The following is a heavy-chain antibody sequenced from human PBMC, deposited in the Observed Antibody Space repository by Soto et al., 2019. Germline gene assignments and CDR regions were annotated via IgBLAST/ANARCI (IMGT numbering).Heavy chain of an antibody. V-gene: IGHV3-30*03. CDR1: LFPFTSYG. CDR2: ISYDGSDK. CDR3: VGGQYYFDY. Sequence: PVWALRLSCSASLFPFTSYGMHWVLEGPDKGLEWVAIISYDGSDKYYADSVKGRFTISRDNSKNTLYLQMNSLRPEDTALYYCVGGQYYFDYRGQGTLVTVSS. D-gene: IGHD3-10*01. J-gene: IGHJ4*02.